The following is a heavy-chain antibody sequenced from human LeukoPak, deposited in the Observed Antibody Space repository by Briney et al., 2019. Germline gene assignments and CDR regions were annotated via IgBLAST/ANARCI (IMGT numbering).Heavy chain of an antibody. J-gene: IGHJ3*02. CDR2: ISWNSGSI. Sequence: GGSLRLSCAASGFTFDDYAMHWVRQAPGKGLEWVSGISWNSGSIGYADSVKGRFTISRDNAKNSLYLQMNSLRAEDTALYYCAKDIPDYGDNYAFNIWGQGTMVTVSS. V-gene: IGHV3-9*01. CDR3: AKDIPDYGDNYAFNI. D-gene: IGHD4-17*01. CDR1: GFTFDDYA.